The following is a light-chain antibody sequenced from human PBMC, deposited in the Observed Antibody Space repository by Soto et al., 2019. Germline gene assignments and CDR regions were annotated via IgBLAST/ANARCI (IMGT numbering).Light chain of an antibody. CDR1: QSVSSN. J-gene: IGKJ1*01. V-gene: IGKV3-15*01. Sequence: EIVMTQSPATLSVSPGERATLSCRASQSVSSNLAWYQQKPGQAPRLLIYGASTRATGIPARFSGSGSGTEFTLTISSLQFEDFAVYYCQQYYNWPPGTFGQGTKVEIK. CDR2: GAS. CDR3: QQYYNWPPGT.